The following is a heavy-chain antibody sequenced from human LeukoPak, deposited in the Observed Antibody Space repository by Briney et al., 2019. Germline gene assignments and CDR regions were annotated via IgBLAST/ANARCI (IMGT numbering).Heavy chain of an antibody. D-gene: IGHD6-13*01. CDR2: IYYSGST. CDR1: GGSISSYY. J-gene: IGHJ6*03. V-gene: IGHV4-59*01. Sequence: TSSETLSLTCTVSGGSISSYYWSWIRQLPGKGLEWIGYIYYSGSTNYNPSLKSRVTISVDTPKNQFSLKLSSVTAADTAVYYCARDPGSSSWVPRYYYMDVWGKGTTVTVSS. CDR3: ARDPGSSSWVPRYYYMDV.